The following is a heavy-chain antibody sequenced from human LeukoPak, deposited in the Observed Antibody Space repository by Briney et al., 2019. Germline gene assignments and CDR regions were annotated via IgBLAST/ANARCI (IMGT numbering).Heavy chain of an antibody. CDR3: AKDRPRYYDSSGVYGMDV. V-gene: IGHV3-23*01. J-gene: IGHJ6*02. D-gene: IGHD3-22*01. CDR2: ISGSGGST. Sequence: HPGGSLRLSCAASGFTFSSYPMHWVRQAPGKGLEWVSAISGSGGSTYYADSVKGRFTISRDNSKNTLYLQMNSLRAEDTAVYYCAKDRPRYYDSSGVYGMDVWGQGTTVTVSS. CDR1: GFTFSSYP.